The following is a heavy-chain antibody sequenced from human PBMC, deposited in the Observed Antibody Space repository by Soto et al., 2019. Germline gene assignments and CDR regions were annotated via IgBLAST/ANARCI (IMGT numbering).Heavy chain of an antibody. J-gene: IGHJ4*02. CDR1: GDTFSGYP. Sequence: QVQLVQSGAELKKPGSSVKVSCKASGDTFSGYPINWGRQAPGEGLGWMGRIIPVFGTTNDAERFEGRVTFTADEPTNTAYMELRGLLSEDTAVYYCARDGGFGELKYWGPGTLVTVSS. V-gene: IGHV1-69*18. CDR3: ARDGGFGELKY. CDR2: IIPVFGTT. D-gene: IGHD3-10*01.